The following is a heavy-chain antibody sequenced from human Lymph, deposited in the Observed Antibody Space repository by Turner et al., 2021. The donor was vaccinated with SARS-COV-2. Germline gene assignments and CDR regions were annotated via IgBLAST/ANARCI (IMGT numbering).Heavy chain of an antibody. Sequence: QLQLQESCPGLVKPSETLSLTCPVSGGSISSSSHYWGWIRQPPGRGLEWIGHIYYSGSNYYNPSLKSRVTISVDTSKNQFSLKLSSVTAADTAVYYCARLVRRAEYYFDYWGQGTLVTVSS. CDR3: ARLVRRAEYYFDY. D-gene: IGHD3-10*01. V-gene: IGHV4-39*01. CDR2: IYYSGSN. J-gene: IGHJ4*02. CDR1: GGSISSSSHY.